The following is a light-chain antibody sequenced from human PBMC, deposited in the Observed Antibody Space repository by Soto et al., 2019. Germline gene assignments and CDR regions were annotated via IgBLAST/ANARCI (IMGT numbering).Light chain of an antibody. CDR1: QSVRSN. J-gene: IGKJ4*01. V-gene: IGKV3-15*01. CDR3: QQYSNWPPLT. Sequence: IVLTQSPATLSVSPGERATLSCRASQSVRSNLAWYQQKPGQAPRLLIFDASTRATNIPARFSGSGSGTEFTLTISSLQSEDFAVYYCQQYSNWPPLTSAGGAKVDI. CDR2: DAS.